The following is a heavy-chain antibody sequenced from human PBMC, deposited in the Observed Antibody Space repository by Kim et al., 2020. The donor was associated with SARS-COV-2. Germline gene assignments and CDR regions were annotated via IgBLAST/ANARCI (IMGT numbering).Heavy chain of an antibody. J-gene: IGHJ4*02. D-gene: IGHD2-2*01. CDR3: TTLGYCSSTSCRPVDY. V-gene: IGHV3-15*01. Sequence: PVKGRFTISRDDSKNTLYLQMNSLKTEDTAVYYCTTLGYCSSTSCRPVDYWGQGTLVTVSS.